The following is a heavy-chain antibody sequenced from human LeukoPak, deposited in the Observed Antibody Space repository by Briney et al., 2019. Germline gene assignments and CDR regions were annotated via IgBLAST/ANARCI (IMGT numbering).Heavy chain of an antibody. Sequence: SGPTLVKPTQALTLTCTFSGFSLRTTGVGVAWIRQPPGQALEWLAVIYWNDDKRYSPSLRGRLTITKDTSTNQVVLTLTNMDPADTATYYCGHRREAYDYHGVDVWGQGTTVTVSS. CDR1: GFSLRTTGVG. D-gene: IGHD1-26*01. V-gene: IGHV2-5*01. J-gene: IGHJ6*02. CDR2: IYWNDDK. CDR3: GHRREAYDYHGVDV.